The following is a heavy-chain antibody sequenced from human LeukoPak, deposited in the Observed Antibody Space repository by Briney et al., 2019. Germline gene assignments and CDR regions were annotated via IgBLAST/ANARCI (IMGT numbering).Heavy chain of an antibody. CDR1: GGSISSYY. J-gene: IGHJ6*03. D-gene: IGHD4/OR15-4a*01. V-gene: IGHV4-4*09. CDR3: TRYTMTMVRLDYYYYMDV. CDR2: IYSRGSS. Sequence: WETLSLTCSVSGGSISSYYWGWIPRPPGKGLEWVGYIYSRGSSNYNPSLKSRLTISVDTSKNQFSLKLSSVTAADTAVYYCTRYTMTMVRLDYYYYMDVWGKGTTVTVSS.